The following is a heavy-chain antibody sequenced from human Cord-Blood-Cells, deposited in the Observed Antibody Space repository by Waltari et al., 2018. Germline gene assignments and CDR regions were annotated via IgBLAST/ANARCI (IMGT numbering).Heavy chain of an antibody. CDR3: ARVYSVYCSGGSCYSDAFDI. CDR2: ISAYNGNT. CDR1: GYTFTSYG. Sequence: QVQLVQSGAEVKKPGASVKVSCKASGYTFTSYGISWVRQAPGPGLEWMGWISAYNGNTNYAQKLQGRVTMTTDTSTSTAYMELRSLRSDDTAVYYCARVYSVYCSGGSCYSDAFDIWGQGTMVTVSS. D-gene: IGHD2-15*01. J-gene: IGHJ3*02. V-gene: IGHV1-18*01.